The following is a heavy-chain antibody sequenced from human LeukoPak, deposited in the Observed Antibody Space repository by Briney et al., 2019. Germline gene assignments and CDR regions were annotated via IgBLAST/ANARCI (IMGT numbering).Heavy chain of an antibody. Sequence: PGGSLRLSCAASGFTFSSYWMSWVRQAPGKGLEWVANIKQDGSEKYYVDSVKGRFTISRDNAKNSLYLQMNSLRAEDTAVYYCATASPVYYFDYWGQGTLVTVSS. CDR1: GFTFSSYW. V-gene: IGHV3-7*01. CDR2: IKQDGSEK. CDR3: ATASPVYYFDY. J-gene: IGHJ4*02.